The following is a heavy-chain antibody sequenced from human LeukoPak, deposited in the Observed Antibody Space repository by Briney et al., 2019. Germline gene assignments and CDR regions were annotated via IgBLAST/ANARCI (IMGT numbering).Heavy chain of an antibody. J-gene: IGHJ4*02. V-gene: IGHV3-23*01. CDR3: ARDSTQYYYDSSGSDY. CDR1: GFTFSSYA. D-gene: IGHD3-22*01. Sequence: GGSLRLSCAASGFTFSSYAMSWVRQAPGKGLEWVSAISGSGGSTYYADSVKGRFTISRDNAKNSLYLQMNSLRAEDTAVYYCARDSTQYYYDSSGSDYWGQGTLVTVSS. CDR2: ISGSGGST.